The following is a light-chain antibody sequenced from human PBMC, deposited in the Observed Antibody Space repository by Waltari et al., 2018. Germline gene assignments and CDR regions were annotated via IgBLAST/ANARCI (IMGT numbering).Light chain of an antibody. CDR2: AAS. CDR1: QGISSY. Sequence: MTQSPSSFSASTGDRVTITCRASQGISSYLAWYQQKPGKAPKLLIYAASTLQSGVPSRFSGSGSGTDFTLTISCLQSEDFATYYCQQYYSYPPVTFGGGTKVEIK. J-gene: IGKJ4*01. CDR3: QQYYSYPPVT. V-gene: IGKV1-8*01.